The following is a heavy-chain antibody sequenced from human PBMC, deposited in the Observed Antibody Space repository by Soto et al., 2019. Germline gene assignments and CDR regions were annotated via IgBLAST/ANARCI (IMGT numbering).Heavy chain of an antibody. CDR2: IYYSGSI. CDR3: ARAIAAPNDFEY. V-gene: IGHV4-59*01. Sequence: ETLSPTGTVPDGSISSYCWSWIRQPPGKGLEWIRYIYYSGSINYSPSLKSQVTISVDTSKNQFSLKLNSVTAEDTAVYYCARAIAAPNDFEYWGQGTLVTVSS. CDR1: DGSISSYC. D-gene: IGHD6-6*01. J-gene: IGHJ4*02.